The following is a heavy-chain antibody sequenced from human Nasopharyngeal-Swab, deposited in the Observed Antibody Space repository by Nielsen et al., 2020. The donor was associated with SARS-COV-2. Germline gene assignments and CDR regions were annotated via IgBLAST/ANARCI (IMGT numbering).Heavy chain of an antibody. J-gene: IGHJ6*03. CDR2: IGTEGDT. CDR1: GFTFSSYD. Sequence: GGSLRLSCAASGFTFSSYDMHWVRQVTAKGLEWVSSIGTEGDTHYPDSVKGRFTISRENAKSPLYLQMNIVRAEDTGVYYCARARGINLGLGVVGDMDVWGKGTTVTVSS. V-gene: IGHV3-13*01. D-gene: IGHD3-3*01. CDR3: ARARGINLGLGVVGDMDV.